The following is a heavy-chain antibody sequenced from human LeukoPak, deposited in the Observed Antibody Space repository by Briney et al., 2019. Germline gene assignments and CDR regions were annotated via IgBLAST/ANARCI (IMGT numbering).Heavy chain of an antibody. CDR2: IYHSGST. CDR1: GYSISSGYY. CDR3: ARAYCSGGSCYPGAFDY. J-gene: IGHJ4*02. Sequence: PSETLSLTCAVSGYSISSGYYWGWIRQPPGKGLEWIGSIYHSGSTYYNPSLKSRVTIPVDTSKNQFSLKLSSVTAADTAVYYCARAYCSGGSCYPGAFDYWGQGTLVTVSS. D-gene: IGHD2-15*01. V-gene: IGHV4-38-2*01.